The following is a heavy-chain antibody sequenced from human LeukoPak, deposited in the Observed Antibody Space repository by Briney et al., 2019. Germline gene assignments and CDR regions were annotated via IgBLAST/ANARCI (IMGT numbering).Heavy chain of an antibody. V-gene: IGHV4-39*07. Sequence: SETLSLTCTVSGGSISSSSYYWGWIRQPPGKGLEWIGSIYYSGSTYYNPSLKSRVTISVDTSKNQFSLKLSSVTAADTAVYYCAKDVDSDGSSPLDYWGQGILVTVSS. CDR2: IYYSGST. CDR1: GGSISSSSYY. J-gene: IGHJ4*02. CDR3: AKDVDSDGSSPLDY. D-gene: IGHD3-9*01.